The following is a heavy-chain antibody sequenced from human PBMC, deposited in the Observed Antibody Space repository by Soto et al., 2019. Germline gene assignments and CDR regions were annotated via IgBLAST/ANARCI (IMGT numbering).Heavy chain of an antibody. CDR1: GFTFSIYD. V-gene: IGHV3-13*01. D-gene: IGHD1-7*01. CDR3: ATEWNYVSNPYYGMDV. Sequence: GGSLRLSCAASGFTFSIYDMHWFRQATGKGLEWVSAIGTAGDTYYPGSVKGRFTISRENAKNSLYLQMNSLRAEDTAVYYCATEWNYVSNPYYGMDVWGQGTTVTVSS. J-gene: IGHJ6*02. CDR2: IGTAGDT.